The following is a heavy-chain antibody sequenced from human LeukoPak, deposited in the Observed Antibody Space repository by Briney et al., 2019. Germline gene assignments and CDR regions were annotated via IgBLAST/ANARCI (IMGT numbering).Heavy chain of an antibody. Sequence: GGSLRLSCAASGFTFSNYWMHWVRQAPGKGLEWVAVISYDGSNKYYADSVKGRFTISRDNSKNTLYLQMNSLRAEDTAVYYCARAPRNDYWGQGTLVTVSS. V-gene: IGHV3-30-3*01. CDR3: ARAPRNDY. D-gene: IGHD6-6*01. J-gene: IGHJ4*02. CDR1: GFTFSNYW. CDR2: ISYDGSNK.